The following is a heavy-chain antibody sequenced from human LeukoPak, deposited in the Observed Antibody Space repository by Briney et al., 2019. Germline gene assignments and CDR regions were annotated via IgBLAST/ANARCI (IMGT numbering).Heavy chain of an antibody. V-gene: IGHV4-39*01. J-gene: IGHJ4*02. Sequence: SETLSLTCTVSGGSINSHSYYWGWIRQPPGKGLEGIGSVYYDGTSYSNPSLKSRVAVFVDTSRDQFSLDLSFVTAADTALYYCVRHISTNTGYFDSCGQGTLVSVSS. CDR2: VYYDGTS. D-gene: IGHD5-24*01. CDR3: VRHISTNTGYFDS. CDR1: GGSINSHSYY.